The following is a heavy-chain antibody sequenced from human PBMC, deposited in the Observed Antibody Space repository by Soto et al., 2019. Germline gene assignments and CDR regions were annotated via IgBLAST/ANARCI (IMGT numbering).Heavy chain of an antibody. CDR3: TTRLA. V-gene: IGHV3-15*04. CDR2: IGSKTDGGTT. Sequence: EVQLVESGGGLVKPGESLRISCAASGFTLSNAWMSWVRQAPGKGLEWVGRIGSKTDGGTTDYAAPVKGRFIVSRDDSKNTLYLQMNSLQTEESGVYFCTTRLAGGQGTRVTVS. J-gene: IGHJ4*02. CDR1: GFTLSNAW.